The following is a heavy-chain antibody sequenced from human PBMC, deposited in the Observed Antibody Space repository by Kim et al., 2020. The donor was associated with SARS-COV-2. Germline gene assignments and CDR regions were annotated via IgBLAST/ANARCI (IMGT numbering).Heavy chain of an antibody. J-gene: IGHJ6*02. CDR3: ARGRICSSTSCYGGYYYYYGMDV. CDR1: GGSFSGYY. D-gene: IGHD2-2*01. Sequence: SETLSLTCAVYGGSFSGYYWSWIRQPPGKGLEWIGEINHSGSTNYNPSLKSRVTISVDTSKNQFSLKLSSVTAADTAVYYCARGRICSSTSCYGGYYYYYGMDVWGQGTTVTVSS. CDR2: INHSGST. V-gene: IGHV4-34*01.